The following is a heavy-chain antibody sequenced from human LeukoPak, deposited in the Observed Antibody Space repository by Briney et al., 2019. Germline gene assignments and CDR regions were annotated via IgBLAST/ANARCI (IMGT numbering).Heavy chain of an antibody. CDR3: ARSDSSGYYNPIDY. V-gene: IGHV4-34*01. CDR1: GGSFSGYY. J-gene: IGHJ4*02. Sequence: SETLSLTCAVYGGSFSGYYWSWIRQPPGKGLEWIGEINHSGSTNYNPSLKSRVTISVDTSKNQFSLKLSSVTAADTAVYYCARSDSSGYYNPIDYWGQGTLVTVSS. CDR2: INHSGST. D-gene: IGHD3-22*01.